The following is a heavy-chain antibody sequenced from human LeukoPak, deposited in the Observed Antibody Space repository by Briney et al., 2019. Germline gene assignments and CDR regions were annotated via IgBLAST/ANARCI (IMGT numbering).Heavy chain of an antibody. D-gene: IGHD6-13*01. CDR2: ISSSSTTI. Sequence: PGGSLRLSCAASGFTFSSYSMIWVRQAPGKGLEWVSYISSSSTTIYYADSVKGRFTISRDNAKNSLYLQMNSLRAEDTAVYYCARDRVNFIAAAGADYYYYMDVWGKGTTVTISS. J-gene: IGHJ6*03. CDR1: GFTFSSYS. V-gene: IGHV3-48*01. CDR3: ARDRVNFIAAAGADYYYYMDV.